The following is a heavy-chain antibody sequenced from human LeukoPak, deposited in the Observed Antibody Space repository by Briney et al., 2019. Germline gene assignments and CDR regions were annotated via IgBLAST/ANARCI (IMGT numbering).Heavy chain of an antibody. D-gene: IGHD3-22*01. Sequence: ASVRVSCKASGGTFSSYAISWVRQAPGQGLGWMGGIIPIFGTANYAQKFQGRVTITTDESTSTAYMELSSLRSEDTAVYYCARGYTMTDAFDIWGQGTMVTVSS. CDR3: ARGYTMTDAFDI. V-gene: IGHV1-69*05. CDR1: GGTFSSYA. J-gene: IGHJ3*02. CDR2: IIPIFGTA.